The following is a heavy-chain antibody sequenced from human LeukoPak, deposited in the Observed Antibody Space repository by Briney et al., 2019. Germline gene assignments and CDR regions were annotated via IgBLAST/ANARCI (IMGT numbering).Heavy chain of an antibody. CDR3: AATYYDFWSGYYAFDY. J-gene: IGHJ4*02. CDR2: ISAYNGNT. CDR1: GYTFTSYG. D-gene: IGHD3-3*01. V-gene: IGHV1-18*01. Sequence: ASVKVSCKASGYTFTSYGISWVRQAPGQGLEWMGWISAYNGNTNYAQKLQGRVTMTTDTSTSTAYMELRSLRSEDTAVYYCAATYYDFWSGYYAFDYWGRGTLVTVSS.